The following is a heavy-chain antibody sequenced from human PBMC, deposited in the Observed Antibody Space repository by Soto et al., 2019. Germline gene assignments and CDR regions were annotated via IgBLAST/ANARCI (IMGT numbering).Heavy chain of an antibody. Sequence: SETLSLTCTFSGGSMSTSAYYWIWIRHHPGKGLEWIGYIYYSGSTFYNPSLMSRVTISVDTSKQQFSLKMTSVTAADTAIYYCARHVSAVGRRGYFDFWGLGTLVTVSS. V-gene: IGHV4-31*03. CDR3: ARHVSAVGRRGYFDF. CDR2: IYYSGST. J-gene: IGHJ4*02. CDR1: GGSMSTSAYY. D-gene: IGHD5-18*01.